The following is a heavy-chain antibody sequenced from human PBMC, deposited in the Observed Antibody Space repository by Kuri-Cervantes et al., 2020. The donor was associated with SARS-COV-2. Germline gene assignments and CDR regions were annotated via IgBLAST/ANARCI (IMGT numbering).Heavy chain of an antibody. CDR1: GGSISSDRYY. D-gene: IGHD3-10*01. J-gene: IGHJ6*02. CDR3: ARGWDYGSGSYYPRGDYGMDV. CDR2: IYYSGST. V-gene: IGHV4-61*01. Sequence: SETLSLTCTVSGGSISSDRYYWSWIRQPAGKGLEWIGYIYYSGSTNYNPSLKSRVTISVDTSKNQFSLKLSSVTAADTAVYYCARGWDYGSGSYYPRGDYGMDVWGQGTTVTVSS.